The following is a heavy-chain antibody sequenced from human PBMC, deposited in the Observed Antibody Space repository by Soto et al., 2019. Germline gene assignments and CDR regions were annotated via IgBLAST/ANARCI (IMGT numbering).Heavy chain of an antibody. CDR3: ARLVVVPAAMKRYGMDV. V-gene: IGHV1-69*13. CDR2: IIPIFGTA. J-gene: IGHJ6*02. D-gene: IGHD2-2*01. Sequence: ASVKVSCKASGGTFSSYAISWVRQAPGQGLEWMGGIIPIFGTANYAQKFQGRVTITADESTSTAYMELSSLRSEDTAVYYCARLVVVPAAMKRYGMDVWGQGTTVTVSS. CDR1: GGTFSSYA.